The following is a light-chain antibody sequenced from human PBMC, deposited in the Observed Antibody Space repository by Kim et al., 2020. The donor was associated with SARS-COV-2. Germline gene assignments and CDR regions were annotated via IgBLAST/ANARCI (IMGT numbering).Light chain of an antibody. Sequence: DIQMTQSPSTLSASVGDRVTITCRASQSISTWLAWYQQKPGKAPKLLIYKASNLQSGVPSRFSGSASGTEFTLTIDSLQPDDFATYYCQQYDTDSTFGGGTKLEI. J-gene: IGKJ4*01. V-gene: IGKV1-5*03. CDR3: QQYDTDST. CDR2: KAS. CDR1: QSISTW.